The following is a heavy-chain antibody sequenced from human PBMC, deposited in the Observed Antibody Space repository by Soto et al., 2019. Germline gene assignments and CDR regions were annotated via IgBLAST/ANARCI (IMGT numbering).Heavy chain of an antibody. CDR1: GFSLSTSEVG. V-gene: IGHV2-5*02. CDR2: IYWDDDK. J-gene: IGHJ4*02. CDR3: AHRFDWYYFDY. Sequence: QITLKESGPTLVKPTQTLTLTCTFSGFSLSTSEVGVGWIRQPPGKALEWLALIYWDDDKRYSPSLKSRLTVTTDTSKNQVVLTMTNMDPLDTATYYCAHRFDWYYFDYWGQGTLVTVSS. D-gene: IGHD3-9*01.